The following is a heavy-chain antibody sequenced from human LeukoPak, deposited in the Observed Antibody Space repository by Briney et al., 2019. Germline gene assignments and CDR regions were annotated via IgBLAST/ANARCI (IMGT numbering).Heavy chain of an antibody. V-gene: IGHV5-10-1*01. Sequence: GDSLRISCKGSGYSFTSYWISWVRQMPGKGLEWMRRIDRTDSYNNYSPSFQGHVTISADKSISTAYLQWSSLKASDTAMYYCARGPAGSSWYLDYWGQGTLVTVSS. J-gene: IGHJ4*02. CDR2: IDRTDSYN. CDR3: ARGPAGSSWYLDY. CDR1: GYSFTSYW. D-gene: IGHD6-13*01.